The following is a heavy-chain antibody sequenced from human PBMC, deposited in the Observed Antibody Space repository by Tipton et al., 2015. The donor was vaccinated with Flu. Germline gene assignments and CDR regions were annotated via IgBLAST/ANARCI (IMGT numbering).Heavy chain of an antibody. CDR1: GFTFSGSA. CDR3: TRSLYYYGSSGYYYSYYYGMDV. CDR2: IRSKANSYAT. J-gene: IGHJ6*02. D-gene: IGHD3-22*01. V-gene: IGHV3-73*01. Sequence: SLRLSCAASGFTFSGSAMHWVRQASGKGLEWVGRIRSKANSYATAYAASVKGRFTISRDDSKNTAYLQMNSLKTEDTAVYYCTRSLYYYGSSGYYYSYYYGMDVWGQGTTVTVSS.